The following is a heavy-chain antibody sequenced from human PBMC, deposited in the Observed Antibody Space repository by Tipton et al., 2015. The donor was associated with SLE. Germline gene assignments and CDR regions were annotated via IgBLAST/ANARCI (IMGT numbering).Heavy chain of an antibody. CDR1: GGSISSRSYF. D-gene: IGHD3-16*01. CDR3: AVWGSATTTTGYMDV. Sequence: TLSLTCNVSGGSISSRSYFWGWIRQPPGKGLEWIGSIYYSGSTCYNPSLKSRVTISVDTSKNQFSLKLSSVTAADTAVYYCAVWGSATTTTGYMDVWGKGTTVTVSS. CDR2: IYYSGST. V-gene: IGHV4-39*01. J-gene: IGHJ6*03.